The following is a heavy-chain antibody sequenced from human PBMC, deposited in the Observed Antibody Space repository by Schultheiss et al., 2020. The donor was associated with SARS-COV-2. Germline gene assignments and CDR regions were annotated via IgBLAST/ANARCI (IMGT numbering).Heavy chain of an antibody. CDR3: ARDLGCSSSTCHDY. J-gene: IGHJ4*02. Sequence: SVKVSCKVSGYTLTELSMHWVRQAPGKGLEWMGGIIPIFGTANYAQKFQGRVTITADESTSTAYMELSSLRSEDTAVYYCARDLGCSSSTCHDYWGQGTLVTVSS. CDR1: GYTLTELS. CDR2: IIPIFGTA. V-gene: IGHV1-69*13. D-gene: IGHD2-2*01.